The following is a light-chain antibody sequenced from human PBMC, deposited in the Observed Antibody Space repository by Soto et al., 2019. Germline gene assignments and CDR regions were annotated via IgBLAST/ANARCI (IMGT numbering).Light chain of an antibody. CDR2: GAS. Sequence: DIQMTQSPYSLSASVGDRVTITCRTSQSISSNLNWYHQKPGKAPKLLIYGASSLQSGVPPRFSGSGSGTDFTLIISSLQPEDFATYYCQQSYSTPRTFGQGTKLEIK. V-gene: IGKV1-39*01. J-gene: IGKJ2*01. CDR3: QQSYSTPRT. CDR1: QSISSN.